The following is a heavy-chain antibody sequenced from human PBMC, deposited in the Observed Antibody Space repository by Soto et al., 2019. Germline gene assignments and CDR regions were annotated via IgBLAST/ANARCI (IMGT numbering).Heavy chain of an antibody. CDR3: ARDLRIAADRYYYYYGMDV. Sequence: ASVKVSSKASGYTFTSYGISWVRQSPGQGLEWMGWISAYNGNTNYAQKLQGRVTMTTDTSTSTAYMELRSLRSDDTAVYYCARDLRIAADRYYYYYGMDVWGQGTTVTVSS. CDR2: ISAYNGNT. J-gene: IGHJ6*02. CDR1: GYTFTSYG. V-gene: IGHV1-18*01. D-gene: IGHD6-6*01.